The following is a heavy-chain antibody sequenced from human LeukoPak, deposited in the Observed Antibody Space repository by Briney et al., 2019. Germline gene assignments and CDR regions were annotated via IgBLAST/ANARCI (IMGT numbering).Heavy chain of an antibody. J-gene: IGHJ4*02. D-gene: IGHD3-16*01. Sequence: GGSLRLSCAASGFTFSSYAMSWVRQAPGKGLEWVSVIYSGGSTYYADSVKGRFTISRDNSKNTLYLQMNSLRAEDTAVYYCARADAYSPIDYWGQGTLVTVSS. V-gene: IGHV3-53*01. CDR2: IYSGGST. CDR1: GFTFSSYA. CDR3: ARADAYSPIDY.